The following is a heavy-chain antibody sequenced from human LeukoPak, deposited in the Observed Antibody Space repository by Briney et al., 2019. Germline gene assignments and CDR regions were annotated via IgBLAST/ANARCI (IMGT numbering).Heavy chain of an antibody. J-gene: IGHJ4*02. CDR1: GGTFSSYA. D-gene: IGHD2-8*01. Sequence: ASVKVSCKASGGTFSSYAISWVRQAPGQGLEWMGGIIPIFGTANYAQKFRGRVTITADESTSTAYMELSSLRSEDTAVYYCARGSLCTNGVCLLGFDYWGQGTLVTVSS. CDR3: ARGSLCTNGVCLLGFDY. CDR2: IIPIFGTA. V-gene: IGHV1-69*13.